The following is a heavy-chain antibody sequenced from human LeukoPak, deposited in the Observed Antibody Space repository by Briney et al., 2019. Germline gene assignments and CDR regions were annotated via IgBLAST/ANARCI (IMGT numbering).Heavy chain of an antibody. J-gene: IGHJ2*01. Sequence: PSETLSLTCTVSGGSISSSSYYWGWIRQPPGKGLEWIATIYYSGRTYYNPSLKSRVTISVDTSKNQFSLKLSSVTAADTAVYYFSRHPPGWELLKYFDLWGRGTMVTVSS. CDR1: GGSISSSSYY. CDR2: IYYSGRT. V-gene: IGHV4-39*01. D-gene: IGHD1-26*01. CDR3: SRHPPGWELLKYFDL.